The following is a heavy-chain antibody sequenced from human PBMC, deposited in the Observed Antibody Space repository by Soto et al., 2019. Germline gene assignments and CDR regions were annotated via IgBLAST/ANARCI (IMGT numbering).Heavy chain of an antibody. V-gene: IGHV3-30-3*01. Sequence: QVQLVESGGGVVQPGRSLRLSCAASGFTFSSYAMHWVRQAPGKGLEWVAVISYDGSNKYYADSVKGRFTISRDNSKNTLYLQMNSLRAEDTAVYYCARELSGYSFGFAYWGQGTLVTVSS. CDR3: ARELSGYSFGFAY. CDR1: GFTFSSYA. J-gene: IGHJ4*02. D-gene: IGHD5-12*01. CDR2: ISYDGSNK.